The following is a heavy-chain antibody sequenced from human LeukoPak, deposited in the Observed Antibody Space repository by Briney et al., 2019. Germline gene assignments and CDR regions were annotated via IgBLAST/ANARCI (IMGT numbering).Heavy chain of an antibody. CDR1: GGSISSYY. J-gene: IGHJ3*02. CDR2: IYTSGST. CDR3: ARDGREVSRDAFDI. Sequence: SETLPLTCTVSGGSISSYYWSWIRQPAGKGLEWIGRIYTSGSTNYNPSLKSRVTMSVDTSKNQFSLKLSSVTAADTAVYYCARDGREVSRDAFDIWGQGTMVTVSS. V-gene: IGHV4-4*07. D-gene: IGHD1-26*01.